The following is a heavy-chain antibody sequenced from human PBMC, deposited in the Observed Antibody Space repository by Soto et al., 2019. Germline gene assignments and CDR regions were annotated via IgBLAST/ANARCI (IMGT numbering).Heavy chain of an antibody. CDR2: IIPIFGTA. Sequence: QVQLVQSGAEVKKPGSSVKVSCKASGGTFSSYAISWVRQAPGQGLEWMGGIIPIFGTANYAQKVQGRVTITADESTSTAYMELSSLRSEDTAVYYCARVSITMVRGVIITEAFDIWGQGTMVTVSS. D-gene: IGHD3-10*01. CDR3: ARVSITMVRGVIITEAFDI. CDR1: GGTFSSYA. J-gene: IGHJ3*02. V-gene: IGHV1-69*01.